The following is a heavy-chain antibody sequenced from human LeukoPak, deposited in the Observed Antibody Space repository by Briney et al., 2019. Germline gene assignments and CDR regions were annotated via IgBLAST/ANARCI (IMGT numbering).Heavy chain of an antibody. Sequence: PGGSLRLSCAASGFTFSSYWMHWVRQAPGKGLVWVSRINTDGSSTSYADSVKGRFTISRDNAKNTLYLQMNSLRAEDTAVYYCARGGYYDSSGYYCYFDYWGQGTLVTVSS. CDR3: ARGGYYDSSGYYCYFDY. V-gene: IGHV3-74*01. CDR1: GFTFSSYW. CDR2: INTDGSST. J-gene: IGHJ4*02. D-gene: IGHD3-22*01.